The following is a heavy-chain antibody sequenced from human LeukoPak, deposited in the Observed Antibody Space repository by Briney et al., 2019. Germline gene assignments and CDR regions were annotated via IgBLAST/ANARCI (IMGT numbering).Heavy chain of an antibody. Sequence: GGSLRLSCAASGFTVSSNYMSWVRQAPGKGLEWVSVIFSSGNTYYADSVKGRFTISRDNSKNTLYLQMNSLKAEDLAVYYCARGICGGVYGFDYWGQGTLVTVSS. CDR2: IFSSGNT. D-gene: IGHD3-3*01. V-gene: IGHV3-53*01. CDR1: GFTVSSNY. CDR3: ARGICGGVYGFDY. J-gene: IGHJ4*02.